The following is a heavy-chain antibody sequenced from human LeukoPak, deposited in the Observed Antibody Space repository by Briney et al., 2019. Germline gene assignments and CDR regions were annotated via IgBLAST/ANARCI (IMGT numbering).Heavy chain of an antibody. J-gene: IGHJ6*02. CDR1: GYTFTGYY. Sequence: ASVTVSCKASGYTFTGYYMHWVRQAPGQGLEWMGWINPKSGGTNYAQKFQGRVTMTRDTSISTAYMELSRLTSDDTAVYYCARDVDGMDVWGQGTTVTVSS. V-gene: IGHV1-2*02. D-gene: IGHD2-21*01. CDR3: ARDVDGMDV. CDR2: INPKSGGT.